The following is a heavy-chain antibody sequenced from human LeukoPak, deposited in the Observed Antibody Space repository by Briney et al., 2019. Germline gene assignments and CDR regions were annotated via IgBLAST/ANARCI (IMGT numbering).Heavy chain of an antibody. Sequence: GGSLRLSCVASGFTFSNIWMSWVRQAPGKGLEWVANIKHDGSETNYVDSVKGRFTISRDNAKNSLHLQMNSLRVEDTAVYYCAKNGGPHGMDVWGQGTTVTVSS. D-gene: IGHD3-16*01. CDR2: IKHDGSET. J-gene: IGHJ6*02. V-gene: IGHV3-7*02. CDR1: GFTFSNIW. CDR3: AKNGGPHGMDV.